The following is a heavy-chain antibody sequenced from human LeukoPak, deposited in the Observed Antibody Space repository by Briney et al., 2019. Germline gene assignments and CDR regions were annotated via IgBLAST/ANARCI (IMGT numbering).Heavy chain of an antibody. V-gene: IGHV4-39*07. D-gene: IGHD1-26*01. CDR3: ARGAIVGATRAFDI. CDR2: IYYSGST. CDR1: GGSISSSSYY. Sequence: PSETLSLTCTVSGGSISSSSYYWGWIRQPPGKGLEWIGSIYYSGSTYYNPSLKSRVTISVDTSKNQFSLKLSSVTAADTAVYYCARGAIVGATRAFDIWGQGTMVTVSS. J-gene: IGHJ3*02.